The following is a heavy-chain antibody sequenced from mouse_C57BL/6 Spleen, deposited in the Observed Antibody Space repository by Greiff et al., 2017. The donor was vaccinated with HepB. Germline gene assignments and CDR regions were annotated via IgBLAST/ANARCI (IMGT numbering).Heavy chain of an antibody. V-gene: IGHV1-47*01. Sequence: QVQLKESGAELVKPGASVKMSCKASGYTFTTYPIEWMKQNHGKSLEWIGNFHPYNDDTKYNEKFKGKATLTVEKSSSTVYLELSRLTSDDSAVYYCARWSNYESYWYFDVWGTGTTVTVSS. CDR1: GYTFTTYP. CDR3: ARWSNYESYWYFDV. J-gene: IGHJ1*03. CDR2: FHPYNDDT. D-gene: IGHD2-5*01.